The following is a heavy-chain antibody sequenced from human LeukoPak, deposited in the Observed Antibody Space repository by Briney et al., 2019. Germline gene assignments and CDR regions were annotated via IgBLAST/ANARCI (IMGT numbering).Heavy chain of an antibody. CDR2: ISGSSGII. V-gene: IGHV3-48*01. Sequence: GGSLRLSCAASGFTFNTYTMNWVRQAPGKGLEWVSYISGSSGIIDYADSVRGRFTISRDNAKNSLYLQMNSLRAEDTAVYYCASLWPYQLSAFDIWGQGTMVTVSS. CDR3: ASLWPYQLSAFDI. J-gene: IGHJ3*02. D-gene: IGHD2-2*01. CDR1: GFTFNTYT.